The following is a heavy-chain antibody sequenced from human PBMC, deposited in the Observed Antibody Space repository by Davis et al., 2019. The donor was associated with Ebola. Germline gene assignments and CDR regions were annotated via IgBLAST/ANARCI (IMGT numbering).Heavy chain of an antibody. CDR1: GFTFDDYA. V-gene: IGHV3-9*01. CDR2: ISWNGGTI. J-gene: IGHJ4*02. D-gene: IGHD3-3*01. Sequence: SLKISCEASGFTFDDYAIHWVRLAPGKGLEWVSGISWNGGTIEYADSVKGRFTISRDNSENTLYLQMNSLTADDTAVYYCARAVFHEVLDYWGQGTPVTVSP. CDR3: ARAVFHEVLDY.